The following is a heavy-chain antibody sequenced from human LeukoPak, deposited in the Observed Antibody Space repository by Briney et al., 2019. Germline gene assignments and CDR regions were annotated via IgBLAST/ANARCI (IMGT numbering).Heavy chain of an antibody. CDR3: ARVVLYDFWSGHVFDY. J-gene: IGHJ4*02. CDR2: IYYSGST. Sequence: SETLSLTCTVSGGSVSSGSYYWSWIRQPPGKGLEWIGYIYYSGSTNYNPSLKSRVTISVDTSKNQFSLKLSSVTAADTAVYYCARVVLYDFWSGHVFDYWGQGTLVTVSS. CDR1: GGSVSSGSYY. D-gene: IGHD3-3*01. V-gene: IGHV4-61*01.